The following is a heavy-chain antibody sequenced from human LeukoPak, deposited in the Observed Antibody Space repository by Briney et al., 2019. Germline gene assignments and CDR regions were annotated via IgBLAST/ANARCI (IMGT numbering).Heavy chain of an antibody. J-gene: IGHJ4*02. Sequence: PGGSLRLSCAASGFTVSSNYMSWVRQAPGKGLEWVSVIYSGGSTYYADSVKGRFTISRDNSKNTLYLQMNSLRAEDTAVYYCARLFWELLGGGGSYYFDYWGQGTLVTVSS. V-gene: IGHV3-53*01. D-gene: IGHD1-26*01. CDR3: ARLFWELLGGGGSYYFDY. CDR2: IYSGGST. CDR1: GFTVSSNY.